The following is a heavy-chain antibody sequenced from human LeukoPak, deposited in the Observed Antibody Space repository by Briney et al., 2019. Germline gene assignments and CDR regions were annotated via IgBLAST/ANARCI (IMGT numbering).Heavy chain of an antibody. CDR3: AKTAGYSYYFDY. CDR2: ITGSHGPT. Sequence: GGSLRLSCAASGFTFSSFAMTWVRQAPGKGLEWVSSITGSHGPTYNTDSVKGRFTISRDNSKNTLYLQMNSLRAEDTAVYYCAKTAGYSYYFDYWGQGTLVTVSS. D-gene: IGHD3-9*01. CDR1: GFTFSSFA. J-gene: IGHJ4*02. V-gene: IGHV3-23*01.